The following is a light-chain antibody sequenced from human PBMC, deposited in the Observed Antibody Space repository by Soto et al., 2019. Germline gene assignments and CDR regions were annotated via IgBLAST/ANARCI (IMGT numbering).Light chain of an antibody. J-gene: IGLJ2*01. V-gene: IGLV2-14*01. CDR3: GSFTTSSTLVV. Sequence: QSALTQPASVSGSPGQSITISCTGTSSDVGGYNSVSWYQHHPGKAPKLMIYEVSNRPSGVSNRFSGSKSGNTASLTISGLQAEDEAEYYCGSFTTSSTLVVFGGGTKLTVL. CDR2: EVS. CDR1: SSDVGGYNS.